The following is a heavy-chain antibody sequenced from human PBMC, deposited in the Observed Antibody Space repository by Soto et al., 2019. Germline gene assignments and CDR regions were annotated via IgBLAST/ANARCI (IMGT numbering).Heavy chain of an antibody. Sequence: GGSLRLSCAASGFTFSSYGMHWVRQAPGKGLEWVAVIWYDGSNKYYADSVKGRFTISRDNSKNTLYLQMNSLRAEDTAVYYCARDRYYDILTGYPNYYYYYMDVWGKGTTVTVSS. CDR3: ARDRYYDILTGYPNYYYYYMDV. CDR2: IWYDGSNK. J-gene: IGHJ6*03. CDR1: GFTFSSYG. D-gene: IGHD3-9*01. V-gene: IGHV3-33*01.